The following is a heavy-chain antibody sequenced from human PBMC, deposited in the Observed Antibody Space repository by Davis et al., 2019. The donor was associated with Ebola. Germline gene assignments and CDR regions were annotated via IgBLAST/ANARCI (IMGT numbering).Heavy chain of an antibody. CDR1: GYTFTGYY. Sequence: ASVKVSCKASGYTFTGYYFHWVRQAPGQGLEWMGWNSPNRGKTSYEKKFQGRVTMTTDTSTTTAYMELRNLTSDDTAVYYCARAIAAAGYPGIDYWGQGTLVTVSS. J-gene: IGHJ4*02. D-gene: IGHD6-13*01. CDR3: ARAIAAAGYPGIDY. CDR2: NSPNRGKT. V-gene: IGHV1-18*04.